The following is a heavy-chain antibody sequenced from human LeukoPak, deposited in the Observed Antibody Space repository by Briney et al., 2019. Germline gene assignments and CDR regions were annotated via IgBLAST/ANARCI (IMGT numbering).Heavy chain of an antibody. CDR3: ARDDAHYDFFGYDRRGWFDP. CDR2: MNPNSGNT. Sequence: ASVKVSCKASGYTFTSYDINWVRQATGQGLEWMGWMNPNSGNTGYAQKFQGRVTITRNTSISTAYMELSSLRSEDTAVYYCARDDAHYDFFGYDRRGWFDPWGQGTLVIVSS. CDR1: GYTFTSYD. V-gene: IGHV1-8*03. D-gene: IGHD3-3*01. J-gene: IGHJ5*02.